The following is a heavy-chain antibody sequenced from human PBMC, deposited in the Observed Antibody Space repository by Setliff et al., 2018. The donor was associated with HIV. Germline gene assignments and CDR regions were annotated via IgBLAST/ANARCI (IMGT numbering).Heavy chain of an antibody. CDR1: GGSISSSNW. V-gene: IGHV4-4*02. Sequence: SETLSLTCAVSGGSISSSNWWSWVRQSPGKGLEWIGRFSNIGSTDYNPSLKSRVTISVDRSRNQFSLKLSSVTAADTAVYYCARDPSDGYGHFDYWGQGALVTVSS. D-gene: IGHD2-2*03. J-gene: IGHJ4*02. CDR3: ARDPSDGYGHFDY. CDR2: FSNIGST.